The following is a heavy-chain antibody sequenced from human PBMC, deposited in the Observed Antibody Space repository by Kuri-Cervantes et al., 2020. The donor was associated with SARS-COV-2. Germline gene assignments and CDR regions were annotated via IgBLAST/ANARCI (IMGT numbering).Heavy chain of an antibody. V-gene: IGHV4-38-2*01. CDR2: IYHSGST. J-gene: IGHJ3*02. CDR1: GYSISSGYY. D-gene: IGHD2-2*01. CDR3: ARQDLLDCSSTSCSFDAFDI. Sequence: GSLRLSCAVSGYSISSGYYWGWIRQPPGKGLEWIGSIYHSGSTYYNPSLKSRVTISVGTSKNQCSLKLSSVTATDTAVYYCARQDLLDCSSTSCSFDAFDIWGQGTMVTVSS.